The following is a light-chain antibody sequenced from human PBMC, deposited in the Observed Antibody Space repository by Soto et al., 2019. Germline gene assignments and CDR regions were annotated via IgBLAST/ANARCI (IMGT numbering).Light chain of an antibody. J-gene: IGKJ5*01. Sequence: EIVMTQSPDTLSVSPGERATLSCRASQSVSSFLAWYQQKPGRAPRLLIYGASTRATGVPARFSGSGSGTAFTLTISSLQSEDFAVYYCQQYNKWPPITFGQGTRLEIK. CDR3: QQYNKWPPIT. V-gene: IGKV3-15*01. CDR2: GAS. CDR1: QSVSSF.